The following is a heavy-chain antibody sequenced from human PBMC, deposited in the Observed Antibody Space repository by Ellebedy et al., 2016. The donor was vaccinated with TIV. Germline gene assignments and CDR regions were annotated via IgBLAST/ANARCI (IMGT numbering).Heavy chain of an antibody. J-gene: IGHJ2*01. CDR1: GFTFSSYS. V-gene: IGHV3-21*01. CDR3: ARDSDYDQGYFDL. Sequence: GGSLRLXCAASGFTFSSYSMNWVRQAPGKGLEWVSSISSSSSYIYYADSVKGRFTISRDNAKNSLYLQMNSLRAEDTAVYYCARDSDYDQGYFDLWGRGTLVTVSS. D-gene: IGHD3-22*01. CDR2: ISSSSSYI.